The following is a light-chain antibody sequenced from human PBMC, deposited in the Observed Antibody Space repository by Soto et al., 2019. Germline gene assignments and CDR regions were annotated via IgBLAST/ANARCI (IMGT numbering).Light chain of an antibody. J-gene: IGKJ2*01. CDR1: QSISSY. V-gene: IGKV1-5*01. CDR2: DAS. CDR3: HQYDSYPYT. Sequence: DIQMTPSPSSLSASVGDRVTITCRASQSISSYLNWYQQRAGKAPTALIFDASNSEKGVPSRFSGSGSGTEFTLIISGLQPEDFATYYCHQYDSYPYTFGQGTKVDIK.